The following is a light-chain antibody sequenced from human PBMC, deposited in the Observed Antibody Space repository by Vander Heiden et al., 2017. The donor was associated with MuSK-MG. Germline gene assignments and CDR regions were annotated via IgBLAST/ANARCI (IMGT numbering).Light chain of an antibody. CDR3: QQYNSYSPYT. V-gene: IGKV1-5*03. CDR1: QSSSSW. CDR2: KAS. J-gene: IGKJ2*01. Sequence: DIQMTPSPSTLSASVGERVTITCRASQSSSSWLAWYQQKPGKAPKLLIYKASSLESGVPSRFSGSGSGTEFTLIISSLQPDDFATYYCQQYNSYSPYTFGQGTKLEIK.